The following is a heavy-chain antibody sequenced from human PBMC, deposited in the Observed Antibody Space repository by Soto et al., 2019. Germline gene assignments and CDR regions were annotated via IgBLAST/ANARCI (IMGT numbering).Heavy chain of an antibody. CDR1: GYSISSGYY. CDR3: ARGSSSGGYGVNRGYVFDY. J-gene: IGHJ4*02. D-gene: IGHD6-19*01. CDR2: IYHSGST. Sequence: SETLSLTCAVSGYSISSGYYWGWIRQPPGKGLEWIGSIYHSGSTYYNPSLKSRVTISVDTSKNQFSLKLSSVTAADTAVYYCARGSSSGGYGVNRGYVFDYRGQGTPVTVSA. V-gene: IGHV4-38-2*01.